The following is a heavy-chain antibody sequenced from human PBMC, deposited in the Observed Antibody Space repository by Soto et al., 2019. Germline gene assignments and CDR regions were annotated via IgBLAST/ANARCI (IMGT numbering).Heavy chain of an antibody. CDR3: ARIRGGPIAVAGTVDYFDY. V-gene: IGHV3-7*03. J-gene: IGHJ4*02. Sequence: GGSLRLSCAASGFTFSSYWMSWVRQAPGKGLEWVANIKQDGSEKYYEDSVKGRFTISRDNAKNSLYLQMNSLRAEDTAVYYCARIRGGPIAVAGTVDYFDYWGQGTLVTVSS. CDR1: GFTFSSYW. CDR2: IKQDGSEK. D-gene: IGHD6-19*01.